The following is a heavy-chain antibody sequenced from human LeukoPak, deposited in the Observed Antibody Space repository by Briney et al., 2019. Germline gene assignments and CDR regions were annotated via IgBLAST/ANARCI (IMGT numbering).Heavy chain of an antibody. CDR3: ARDKNYDFWSGYPGAFDI. CDR2: IYHSGSA. D-gene: IGHD3-3*01. J-gene: IGHJ3*02. CDR1: GYSISSGYY. Sequence: SETLSLTCTVSGYSISSGYYWGWIRQPPGKGLEWIGSIYHSGSAYYNPSLRSRVTISVDTSKNQFSLKLSSVTAADTAVYYCARDKNYDFWSGYPGAFDIWGQGTMVTVSS. V-gene: IGHV4-38-2*02.